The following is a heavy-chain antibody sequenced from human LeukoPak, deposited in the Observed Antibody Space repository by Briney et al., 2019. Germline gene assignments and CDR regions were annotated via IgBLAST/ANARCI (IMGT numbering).Heavy chain of an antibody. CDR2: ISTGGNTI. J-gene: IGHJ3*02. V-gene: IGHV3-48*03. Sequence: GGSLRLSCAASGFTFSSYEMNWVRKAPGKGLEWVSYISTGGNTIYYADSVKGRFTTSRDNAKNSLYLQMNSLRAEDTAVYYCARDNVRGGFDIWGQGTMVTVSS. CDR1: GFTFSSYE. CDR3: ARDNVRGGFDI. D-gene: IGHD2-15*01.